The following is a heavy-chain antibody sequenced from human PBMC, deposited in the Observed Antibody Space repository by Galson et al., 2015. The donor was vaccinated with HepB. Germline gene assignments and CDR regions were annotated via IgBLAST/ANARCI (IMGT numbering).Heavy chain of an antibody. CDR3: ARRISSFYGSGSYYNVGHYYYYMDV. CDR1: GYTFTSYA. Sequence: SVKVSCKASGYTFTSYAMNWVRQAPGQGLEWMGWINTNTGNPTYAQGFTGRFVFSLDTSVSTAYLQISSLKAEDTAVYYCARRISSFYGSGSYYNVGHYYYYMDVWGKGTTVTVSS. V-gene: IGHV7-4-1*02. J-gene: IGHJ6*03. CDR2: INTNTGNP. D-gene: IGHD3-10*01.